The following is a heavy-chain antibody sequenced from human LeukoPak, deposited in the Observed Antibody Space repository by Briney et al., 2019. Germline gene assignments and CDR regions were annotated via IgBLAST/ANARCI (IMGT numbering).Heavy chain of an antibody. D-gene: IGHD6-19*01. V-gene: IGHV3-7*01. Sequence: GGSLRLSCAASGFTFTTYWMTWVRQAPGKGLEWVANIKQDGSDKYYVDSVKGRFTISRDNAKNSLYLQMNSLRAEDTAVYYCARGGVYSSGWYVDYWGQGTLVTVSS. CDR3: ARGGVYSSGWYVDY. CDR2: IKQDGSDK. CDR1: GFTFTTYW. J-gene: IGHJ4*02.